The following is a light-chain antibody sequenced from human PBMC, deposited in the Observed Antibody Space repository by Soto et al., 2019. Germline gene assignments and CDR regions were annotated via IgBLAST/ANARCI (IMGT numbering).Light chain of an antibody. CDR3: QQYNNWPGT. J-gene: IGKJ1*01. Sequence: EIVMTQSPATLSASPGERATLSCRASQSVSSNLAWYQQKPGQAPRLLIYGASTRATGIPARFSGSGSGTEFTLTISSLQSEDVAVYSCQQYNNWPGTFGQGTKVEIK. V-gene: IGKV3-15*01. CDR2: GAS. CDR1: QSVSSN.